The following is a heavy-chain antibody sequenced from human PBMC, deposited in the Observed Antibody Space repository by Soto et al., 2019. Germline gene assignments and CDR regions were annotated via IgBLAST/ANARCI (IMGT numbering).Heavy chain of an antibody. CDR1: GGSISSGGYS. CDR2: IYHSGST. Sequence: LSLTCAVSGGSISSGGYSWSWIQQPPGKGLEWIGYIYHSGSTYYNPSLKSRVTISVDRSKNQFSLKLSSVTAADTAVYYCASHYSDSSGYYYTDYWGQGTLVTVSS. V-gene: IGHV4-30-2*01. D-gene: IGHD3-22*01. J-gene: IGHJ4*02. CDR3: ASHYSDSSGYYYTDY.